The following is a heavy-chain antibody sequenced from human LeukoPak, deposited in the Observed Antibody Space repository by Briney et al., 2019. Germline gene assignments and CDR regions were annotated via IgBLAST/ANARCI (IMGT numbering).Heavy chain of an antibody. CDR1: GFTFSSYA. CDR2: ISYDGSNK. J-gene: IGHJ4*02. CDR3: ARSGRAVAVFDY. D-gene: IGHD6-19*01. V-gene: IGHV3-30*04. Sequence: PGGSLRLSCAASGFTFSSYAMHWVRQAPGKGLEWVAVISYDGSNKYYADSVKGRFTISRDNSKNTLYLQMNSLRAEDAAVYYCARSGRAVAVFDYWGQGTLVTVSS.